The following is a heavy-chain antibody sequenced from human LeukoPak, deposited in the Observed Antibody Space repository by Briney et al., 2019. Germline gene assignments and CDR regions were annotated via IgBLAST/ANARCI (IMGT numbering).Heavy chain of an antibody. J-gene: IGHJ3*01. Sequence: SETLSLTCAVSGGSISSTSYYWAWIRQPPGKGLEWVGTIYYSGSTYHNPSLKSRVTMSVDTSRNQFSLKLSSVDAADTAVYYCAKAGVRYFDSSGLYAFDFWGQGTTVTVSS. CDR2: IYYSGST. D-gene: IGHD3-22*01. V-gene: IGHV4-39*01. CDR1: GGSISSTSYY. CDR3: AKAGVRYFDSSGLYAFDF.